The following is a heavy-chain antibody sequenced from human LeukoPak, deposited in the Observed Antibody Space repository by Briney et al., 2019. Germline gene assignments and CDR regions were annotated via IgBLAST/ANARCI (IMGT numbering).Heavy chain of an antibody. CDR2: INHSGNT. CDR1: GGSISSYY. V-gene: IGHV4-34*01. J-gene: IGHJ1*01. Sequence: PSETLSLTCTVSGGSISSYYWSWIRQPAGKGLEWIGEINHSGNTNYNPSLKSRVTISVDTSKNQVSLKLTSVTAADTAAYYCARSQWLVRGYFQHWGQGTLVSVSS. CDR3: ARSQWLVRGYFQH. D-gene: IGHD6-19*01.